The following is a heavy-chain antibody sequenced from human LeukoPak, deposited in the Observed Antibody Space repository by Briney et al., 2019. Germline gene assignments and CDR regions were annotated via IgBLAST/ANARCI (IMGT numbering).Heavy chain of an antibody. CDR1: GGSISSYF. Sequence: PSETLSLTCTVSGGSISSYFWSWIRQPPGKGLEWIGYIFYNGSTNYNPSLKSRVTISVDTSKNQFSLKLSSVTAADTAVYYCARESPYYYGSGSYYKAAPYYFDYWGQGTLVTVSS. J-gene: IGHJ4*02. D-gene: IGHD3-10*01. CDR2: IFYNGST. CDR3: ARESPYYYGSGSYYKAAPYYFDY. V-gene: IGHV4-59*12.